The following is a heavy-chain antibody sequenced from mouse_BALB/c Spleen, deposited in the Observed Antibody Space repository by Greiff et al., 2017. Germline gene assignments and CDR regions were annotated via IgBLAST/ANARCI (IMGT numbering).Heavy chain of an antibody. CDR3: ARQAYDYDTWFAD. J-gene: IGHJ3*01. Sequence: EVKLMESGGDLVKPGGSLKLSCAASGFTFSSYGMSWVRQTPDKRLEWVATISSGGSYTYYPDSVKGRFTISRDNAKNTLYLQMSSLKSEDTAMYYCARQAYDYDTWFADWGQGTLVTVSA. CDR1: GFTFSSYG. D-gene: IGHD2-4*01. V-gene: IGHV5-6*01. CDR2: ISSGGSYT.